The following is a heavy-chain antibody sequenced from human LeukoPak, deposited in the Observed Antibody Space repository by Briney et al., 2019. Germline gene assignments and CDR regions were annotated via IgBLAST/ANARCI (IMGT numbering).Heavy chain of an antibody. CDR2: IYYSGGT. J-gene: IGHJ6*03. V-gene: IGHV4-38-2*02. CDR1: GYSISNGYY. D-gene: IGHD3-22*01. Sequence: SETLSLTCTVSGYSISNGYYWGWIRQPPGKGLEWIGYIYYSGGTNYNPSLKSRVTISVDTSKNQFSLKLSSVTGADTAVYYCARSPISMIVGHYYYYMDVWAKGTTVTVSS. CDR3: ARSPISMIVGHYYYYMDV.